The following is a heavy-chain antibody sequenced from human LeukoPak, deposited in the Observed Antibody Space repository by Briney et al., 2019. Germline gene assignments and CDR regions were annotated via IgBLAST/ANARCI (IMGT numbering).Heavy chain of an antibody. V-gene: IGHV3-13*01. Sequence: GGPLRLSCATSGFPFAAYDMHWVRQAPGKGLEWVSAFGSAGDTYYPGAVKGRFTISRDYAKNSLYLQMNNLRAGDTAVYFCVRGALPGDNWYFDLWGRGTLVTVSS. CDR2: FGSAGDT. J-gene: IGHJ2*01. CDR1: GFPFAAYD. CDR3: VRGALPGDNWYFDL.